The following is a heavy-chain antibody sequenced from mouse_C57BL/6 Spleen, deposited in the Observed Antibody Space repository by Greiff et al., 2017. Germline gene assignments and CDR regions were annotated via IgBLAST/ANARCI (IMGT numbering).Heavy chain of an antibody. CDR1: GYTFTDYY. Sequence: EVQRVESGPELVKPGASVKISCKASGYTFTDYYMNWVKQSHGKSLEWIGDINPKNGGTSYNQKFKGKATLTVDKSSCTAYMELRSLTSEDSAVYYCARASHMVTTDYWGQGTTLTVSS. V-gene: IGHV1-26*01. CDR2: INPKNGGT. J-gene: IGHJ2*01. CDR3: ARASHMVTTDY. D-gene: IGHD2-2*01.